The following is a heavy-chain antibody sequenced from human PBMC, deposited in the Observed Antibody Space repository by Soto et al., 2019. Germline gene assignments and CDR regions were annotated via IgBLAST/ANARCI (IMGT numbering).Heavy chain of an antibody. J-gene: IGHJ4*02. CDR2: IYYSGST. V-gene: IGHV4-59*08. D-gene: IGHD4-17*01. CDR1: GGSISCYY. CDR3: ARRYGDCFDY. Sequence: QVQLQESGPGLVKPSETLSLTCTVSGGSISCYYWSWIRQPPGKGLEWIGYIYYSGSTNYNPSLKSRVTISVDTSKNQFSLKLSSVTAADTAVYYCARRYGDCFDYWGQGTLVTVSS.